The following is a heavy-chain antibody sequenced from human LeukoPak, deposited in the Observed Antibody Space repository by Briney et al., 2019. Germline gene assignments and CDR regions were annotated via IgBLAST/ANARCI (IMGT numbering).Heavy chain of an antibody. CDR1: GFTFSSYA. J-gene: IGHJ4*02. V-gene: IGHV3-23*01. D-gene: IGHD3-10*01. CDR2: LSGSGGST. Sequence: GGSLRLSCAASGFTFSSYAMSWVRQAPGKGLEWVSALSGSGGSTYYADSVKGRFTISRDNSKNTLYLQMNSLRAEDTAVYYCAKDFYYGSGSYQFDYWGQGTLVTVSS. CDR3: AKDFYYGSGSYQFDY.